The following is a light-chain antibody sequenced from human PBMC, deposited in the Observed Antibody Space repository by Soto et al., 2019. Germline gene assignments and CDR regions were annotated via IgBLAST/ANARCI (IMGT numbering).Light chain of an antibody. V-gene: IGLV1-44*01. J-gene: IGLJ1*01. CDR1: SANIGSST. CDR2: SDN. CDR3: AAWDDSLSGYV. Sequence: QSKLTQPPSASGTPGQRVTISCSGNSANIGSSTVNWYQRLPGTAPKLLIFSDNQRPSGVPDRFSGSKSGTSASLAISGLRSEDEADYHCAAWDDSLSGYVFGTGTKLTVL.